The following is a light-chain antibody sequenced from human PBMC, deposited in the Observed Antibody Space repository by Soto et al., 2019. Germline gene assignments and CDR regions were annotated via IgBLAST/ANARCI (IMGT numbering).Light chain of an antibody. CDR2: RTS. V-gene: IGKV3-15*01. J-gene: IGKJ1*01. Sequence: EIVMTQSPATLSVSPGERATLSCRASQSISSNLAWYQQKPGQAPRLLMFRTSSRATGVPARFSGSGSGTEFTLTISSLQSEDFAVYYCQQYNDWPLTFGQGTKVDIK. CDR3: QQYNDWPLT. CDR1: QSISSN.